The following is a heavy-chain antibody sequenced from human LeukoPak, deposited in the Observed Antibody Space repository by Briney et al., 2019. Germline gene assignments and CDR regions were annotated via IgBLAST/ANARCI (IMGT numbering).Heavy chain of an antibody. CDR2: INPNSGGT. Sequence: ASVKVSCKAYGYRFRDHYIHWVRQAPGQDLEYLGWINPNSGGTNYAQKFQGRVTLTRDTSMDTAYIHLDSLRSDDRVVYFCARGYFGDYVLDSWGQGSLVTASS. V-gene: IGHV1-2*02. J-gene: IGHJ4*02. D-gene: IGHD4-17*01. CDR3: ARGYFGDYVLDS. CDR1: GYRFRDHY.